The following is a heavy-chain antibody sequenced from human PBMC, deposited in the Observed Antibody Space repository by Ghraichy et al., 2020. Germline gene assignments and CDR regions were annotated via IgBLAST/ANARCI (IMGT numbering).Heavy chain of an antibody. CDR3: ARHARLAAAGKLTPYFDN. CDR1: GGSINSYY. CDR2: IYSSGST. V-gene: IGHV4-4*07. D-gene: IGHD6-25*01. J-gene: IGHJ4*02. Sequence: SETLSLTCLVSGGSINSYYWSWVRHPPGKELEWIGRIYSSGSTNYNPSLNSRVSMSVDVSKNQFSLKLTSVTAADTAVYYCARHARLAAAGKLTPYFDNWGQGTLVTVSS.